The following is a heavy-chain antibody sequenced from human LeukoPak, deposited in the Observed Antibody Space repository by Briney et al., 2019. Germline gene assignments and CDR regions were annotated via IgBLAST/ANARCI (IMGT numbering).Heavy chain of an antibody. J-gene: IGHJ4*02. CDR1: GFTFSSYW. CDR2: INSDGSST. CDR3: AVASGSYNHFDY. V-gene: IGHV3-74*01. Sequence: GGSLRLSCAASGFTFSSYWMHWVRQAPGKGLVWVSRINSDGSSTSYADSVKGRFTISRDNAKNTLYLQMNSLRAEDTAVYYCAVASGSYNHFDYWGQGTLVTVSS. D-gene: IGHD1-26*01.